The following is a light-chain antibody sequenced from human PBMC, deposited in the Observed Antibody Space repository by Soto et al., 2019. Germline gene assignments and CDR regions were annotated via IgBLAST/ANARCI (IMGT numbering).Light chain of an antibody. J-gene: IGKJ4*01. V-gene: IGKV3-20*01. Sequence: EIVLTQSPGTLSLSPGERATLSCRASQSVSSSYLAWYQQKPGQAPRLLIYGASSRATGIPDRFSGSGSGTDFTLTISRLEPDDFAVYYCQQYGSSPPTFGVWTKVEIK. CDR3: QQYGSSPPT. CDR2: GAS. CDR1: QSVSSSY.